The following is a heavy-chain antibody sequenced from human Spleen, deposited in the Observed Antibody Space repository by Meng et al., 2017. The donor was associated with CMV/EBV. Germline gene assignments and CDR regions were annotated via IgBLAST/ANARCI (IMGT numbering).Heavy chain of an antibody. CDR1: GGSISSYY. CDR2: IYYSGST. J-gene: IGHJ4*02. Sequence: GSLRLSCTVSGGSISSYYWSWIRQPPGKGLEWIGYIYYSGSTNYNPSLKSRVTISVDTSKNQFSLKLSSVTAADTAVYYCARGQVFSWGQGTLVTVSS. CDR3: ARGQVFS. V-gene: IGHV4-59*01.